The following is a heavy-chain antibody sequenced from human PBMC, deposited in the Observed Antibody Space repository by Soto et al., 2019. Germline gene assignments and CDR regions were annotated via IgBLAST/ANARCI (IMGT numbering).Heavy chain of an antibody. CDR2: IYSDNNT. Sequence: EVQLVETGGDLIQPGGSLRLSCAASGFTVSSDSMTWVRQAPGKGLERISIIYSDNNTDYADSVKDRFSISRDTSKNILYLQMNSLRAEDTAEYYCARHYSAMGVWGQGTTVTVSS. J-gene: IGHJ6*02. CDR1: GFTVSSDS. CDR3: ARHYSAMGV. V-gene: IGHV3-53*02.